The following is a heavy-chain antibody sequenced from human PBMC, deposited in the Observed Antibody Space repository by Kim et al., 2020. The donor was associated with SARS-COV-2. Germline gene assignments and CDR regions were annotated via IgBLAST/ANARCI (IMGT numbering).Heavy chain of an antibody. J-gene: IGHJ5*02. CDR3: ARYVVVVAAAWFDP. CDR1: GGSFSGYY. D-gene: IGHD2-15*01. V-gene: IGHV4-34*01. CDR2: INHSGST. Sequence: SETLSLTCAVYGGSFSGYYWSWIRQPPGKGLEWIGEINHSGSTNYNPSLKSRVTISVDTSKNQFSLNLSSVTAADTAVYYCARYVVVVAAAWFDPWGQGTLVTVSS.